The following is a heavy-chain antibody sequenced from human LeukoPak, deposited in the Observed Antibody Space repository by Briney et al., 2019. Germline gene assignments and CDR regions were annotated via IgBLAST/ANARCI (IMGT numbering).Heavy chain of an antibody. J-gene: IGHJ5*02. CDR3: ATVTYGFWSGYSRGWFDP. D-gene: IGHD3-3*01. Sequence: PGGSLRLSCAASGFTFSSYWMSWVRQAPGKGLEWVANIKQDGSEKYYVDSVKGRFTISTDNAKNSLYLQMNSLRVEDTAVYYCATVTYGFWSGYSRGWFDPWGQGTLVTVSS. CDR2: IKQDGSEK. V-gene: IGHV3-7*01. CDR1: GFTFSSYW.